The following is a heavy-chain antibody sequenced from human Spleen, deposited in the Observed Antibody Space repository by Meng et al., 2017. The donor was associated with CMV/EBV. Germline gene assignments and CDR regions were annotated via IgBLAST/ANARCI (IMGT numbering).Heavy chain of an antibody. CDR2: INPDGSTT. D-gene: IGHD2-2*01. J-gene: IGHJ4*02. CDR1: GFTFSGHW. CDR3: AREAIPDATEDY. Sequence: GGSLRLSCAASGFTFSGHWMHWVRQAPGKGLVGVSRINPDGSTTSYADSVKGRFTISRDNAKNTLFLQMNSLRAEDTAVYYCAREAIPDATEDYWGQGTLVTVSS. V-gene: IGHV3-74*01.